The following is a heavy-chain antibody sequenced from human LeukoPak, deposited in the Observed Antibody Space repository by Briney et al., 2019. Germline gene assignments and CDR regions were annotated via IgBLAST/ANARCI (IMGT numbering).Heavy chain of an antibody. CDR2: IKQDGSEK. CDR1: GFDFSTYA. J-gene: IGHJ4*02. D-gene: IGHD3-10*01. Sequence: PGGSLRLSCAASGFDFSTYAMSWVRQAPGKGLEWVANIKQDGSEKYYVDSVKGRFTISRDNAKNSLYLQMNSLRAEDTAVYYCARDFGGYWGQGTLVTVSS. V-gene: IGHV3-7*01. CDR3: ARDFGGY.